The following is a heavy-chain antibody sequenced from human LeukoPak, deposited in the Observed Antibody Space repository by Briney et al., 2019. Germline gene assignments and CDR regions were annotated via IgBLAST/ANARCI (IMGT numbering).Heavy chain of an antibody. CDR3: ARETGSYRPH. D-gene: IGHD3-16*02. CDR2: ISSSGSTI. J-gene: IGHJ4*02. CDR1: GFTFSSYE. V-gene: IGHV3-48*03. Sequence: GGSLRLSCAASGFTFSSYEMNWVRQAPGKGLEWVSYISSSGSTIYYADSVKGRFTISRDNAKNSLYLQMNSLRAEDTAVYYCARETGSYRPHWGQGTLVTVSS.